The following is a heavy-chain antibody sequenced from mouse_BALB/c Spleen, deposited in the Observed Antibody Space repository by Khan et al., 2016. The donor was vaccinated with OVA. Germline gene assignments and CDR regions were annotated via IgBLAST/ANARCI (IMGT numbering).Heavy chain of an antibody. J-gene: IGHJ2*01. Sequence: QLEESGPGLVKPSQSLSLTCTVTGYSITSDYAWNWIRQFPGNKLEWMGYISYSGNTNYNPSLKSRISITRDTSKNQFFLQLNSVTIEDTATXYCARVYGGDFDYWGQGTTLTVSS. D-gene: IGHD1-1*01. CDR2: ISYSGNT. V-gene: IGHV3-2*02. CDR1: GYSITSDYA. CDR3: ARVYGGDFDY.